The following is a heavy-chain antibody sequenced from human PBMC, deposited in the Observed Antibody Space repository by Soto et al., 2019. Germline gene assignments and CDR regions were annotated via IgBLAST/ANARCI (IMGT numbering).Heavy chain of an antibody. CDR1: GGTFSSYA. CDR3: ARVRGLVGPFDY. D-gene: IGHD1-26*01. CDR2: IIPIFGTA. J-gene: IGHJ4*02. Sequence: GASVKVSCKASGGTFSSYAISWVRQAPGQGLEWMGGIIPIFGTANYAKKFQGRVTITADESTSTAYMELSSLRSEDTAVYYCARVRGLVGPFDYWGQGTLVTVSS. V-gene: IGHV1-69*13.